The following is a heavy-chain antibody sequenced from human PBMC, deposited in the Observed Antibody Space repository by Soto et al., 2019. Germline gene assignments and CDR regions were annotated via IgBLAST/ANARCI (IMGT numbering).Heavy chain of an antibody. J-gene: IGHJ3*02. CDR1: GGSFSGYY. CDR3: ARAPLVLRYFDWLGAGAFDI. CDR2: INHSGST. Sequence: QVQLQQWGAGLLKPSETLSLTCAVYGGSFSGYYWSWIRQPPGKGLEWIGEINHSGSTNYNPSLKSRVTISVDTSKNQFSLKLSSVTAADTAVYYCARAPLVLRYFDWLGAGAFDIWGQGTMVTVSS. D-gene: IGHD3-9*01. V-gene: IGHV4-34*01.